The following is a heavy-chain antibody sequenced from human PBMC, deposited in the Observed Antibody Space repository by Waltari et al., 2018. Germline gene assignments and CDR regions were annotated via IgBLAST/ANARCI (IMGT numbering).Heavy chain of an antibody. CDR3: ARDREVTKWSLIPDERRAFDI. CDR1: GFTFSIYT. J-gene: IGHJ3*02. V-gene: IGHV3-21*01. CDR2: ISSSSSNI. Sequence: LVESGGSLRLSCAASGFTFSIYTINWVRQAPGKGLEWVSSISSSSSNIYYADSVKGRFTISRDNTKKSLYLQINSLRVEDMAVYYCARDREVTKWSLIPDERRAFDIWGQGTMVTVSS. D-gene: IGHD2-15*01.